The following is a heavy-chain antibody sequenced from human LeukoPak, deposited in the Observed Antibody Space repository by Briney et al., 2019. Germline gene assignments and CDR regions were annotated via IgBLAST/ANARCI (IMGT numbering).Heavy chain of an antibody. CDR3: ARDLEDSSPFGAFDM. CDR2: IWFDGIKK. D-gene: IGHD3-22*01. CDR1: GFTFSNYG. Sequence: PGGSLRLSCAASGFTFSNYGMHWVRQVPGKGLEWVAAIWFDGIKKYYADSVKGRLTISSDNSKNTLYLQVNSLRAEDTAVYYCARDLEDSSPFGAFDMWGQGTMVTVSS. J-gene: IGHJ3*02. V-gene: IGHV3-33*01.